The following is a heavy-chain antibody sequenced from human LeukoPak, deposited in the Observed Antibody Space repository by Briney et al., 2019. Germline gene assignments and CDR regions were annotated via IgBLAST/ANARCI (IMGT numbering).Heavy chain of an antibody. D-gene: IGHD2-2*01. CDR2: IIPIFGTA. Sequence: GSSVKVSCKASGGTFSSYAISWVRQAPGQGLEWMGGIIPIFGTANYAQKFQGRVTITTDESTSTAYMELSSLRSEDTAVYYCAADSHCSSTSCYGGPGGPYYCGMDVWGQGTTVTVSS. CDR3: AADSHCSSTSCYGGPGGPYYCGMDV. J-gene: IGHJ6*02. V-gene: IGHV1-69*05. CDR1: GGTFSSYA.